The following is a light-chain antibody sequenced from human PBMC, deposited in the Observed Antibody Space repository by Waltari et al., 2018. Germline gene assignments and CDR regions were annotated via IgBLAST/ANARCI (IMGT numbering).Light chain of an antibody. J-gene: IGKJ1*01. CDR2: KAS. Sequence: DIQMTQSPSNLSASVGDRVTITCRASQSISSWLAWYQQKPGKAPKLLIYKASSLESGVPSRFSGSGSGTEFTLTISSLQPDDFATYYCQQYPRTFGQGTKVEIK. CDR3: QQYPRT. V-gene: IGKV1-5*03. CDR1: QSISSW.